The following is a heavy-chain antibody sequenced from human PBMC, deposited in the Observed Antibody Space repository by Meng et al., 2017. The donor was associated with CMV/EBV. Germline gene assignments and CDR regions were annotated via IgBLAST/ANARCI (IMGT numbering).Heavy chain of an antibody. J-gene: IGHJ4*02. CDR3: ARSVGDIVVVPAASSLDY. V-gene: IGHV4-4*02. Sequence: GSLRLSCAVSGGSIGSSNWWSWVRQPPGKGLEWIGEIYHSGSTNYNPSLKSRVTISVDKSKDQFSLKLSSVTAADTAVYYCARSVGDIVVVPAASSLDYWGQGTLVTVSS. CDR1: GGSIGSSNW. CDR2: IYHSGST. D-gene: IGHD2-2*01.